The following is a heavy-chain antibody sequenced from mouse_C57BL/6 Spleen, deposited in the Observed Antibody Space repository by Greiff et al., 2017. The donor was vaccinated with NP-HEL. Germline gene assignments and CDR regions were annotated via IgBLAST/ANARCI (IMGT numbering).Heavy chain of an antibody. CDR1: GFSFNTYA. V-gene: IGHV10-1*01. CDR3: VRGWVFHFDY. Sequence: EVQVVESGGGLVQPKGSLKLSCAASGFSFNTYAMNWVRQAPGKGLEWVARIRSKSNNYATYYADSVKDRFTISRDDSESMLYLQMNNLKTEDTAMYYRVRGWVFHFDYWGQGTTLTVSS. CDR2: IRSKSNNYAT. J-gene: IGHJ2*01.